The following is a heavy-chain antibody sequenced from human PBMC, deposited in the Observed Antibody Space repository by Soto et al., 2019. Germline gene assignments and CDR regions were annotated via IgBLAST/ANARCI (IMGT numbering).Heavy chain of an antibody. V-gene: IGHV3-23*01. D-gene: IGHD4-17*01. CDR3: AKNPLNNDYGDH. CDR2: ISCSGGST. J-gene: IGHJ4*02. CDR1: GFTFSSYA. Sequence: EVQLLESGGGLVQPGGSLRLSCAASGFTFSSYAMSWVRQAPGKGLEWVSAISCSGGSTYYAGSVKGRFTISRDNFKNTLYLQMNSLRAEDTAVYYCAKNPLNNDYGDHWGQGTLVTVSS.